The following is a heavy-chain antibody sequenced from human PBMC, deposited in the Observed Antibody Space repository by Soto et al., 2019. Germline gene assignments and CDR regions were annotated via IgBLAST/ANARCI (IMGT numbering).Heavy chain of an antibody. CDR2: IWYDGSNK. D-gene: IGHD2-15*01. J-gene: IGHJ4*02. CDR3: ARWGCSGTNCNLNQRSYDL. V-gene: IGHV3-33*03. CDR1: GFIFNEYG. Sequence: QVQLVESGGGVVQPGMSLRLSCAASGFIFNEYGMHWVRQDPGKGLEWVSVIWYDGSNKYYADSVKGRFTISRDNSKNTMSLQINNLRAEDTAVYYCARWGCSGTNCNLNQRSYDLWGQGTLVTVSS.